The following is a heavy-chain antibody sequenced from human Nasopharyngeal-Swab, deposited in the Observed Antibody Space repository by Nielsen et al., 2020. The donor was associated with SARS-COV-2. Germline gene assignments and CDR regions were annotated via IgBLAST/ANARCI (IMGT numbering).Heavy chain of an antibody. CDR2: ISSSGSTI. J-gene: IGHJ4*02. CDR1: GFTFSSYE. CDR3: ARSRRDGYNVRALYFDY. D-gene: IGHD5-24*01. Sequence: GGSLRLSCAASGFTFSSYEMNWVRQAPGKGLEWVSYISSSGSTIYYADSVKGRFTISRDNAKNSLYLQMNSLRAEDTAVYYCARSRRDGYNVRALYFDYWGQGTLVTVSS. V-gene: IGHV3-48*03.